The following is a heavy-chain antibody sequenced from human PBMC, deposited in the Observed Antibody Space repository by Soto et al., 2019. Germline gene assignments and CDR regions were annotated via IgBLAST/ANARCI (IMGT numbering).Heavy chain of an antibody. V-gene: IGHV3-48*02. Sequence: GGSLRLSCAAPGFTFSSYSMNWVRQAPGKGLEWVSYISSSSSTIYYADSVKGRFTISRDNAKNSLYLQMNSLRDEDTAVYYCARAFWSGYYTWAYYYYYGMDVWGQGTTVTVSS. CDR1: GFTFSSYS. J-gene: IGHJ6*02. CDR2: ISSSSSTI. CDR3: ARAFWSGYYTWAYYYYYGMDV. D-gene: IGHD3-3*01.